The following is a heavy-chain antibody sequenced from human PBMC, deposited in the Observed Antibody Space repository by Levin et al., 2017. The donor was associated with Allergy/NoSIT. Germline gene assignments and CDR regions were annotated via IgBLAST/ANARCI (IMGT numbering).Heavy chain of an antibody. D-gene: IGHD4-23*01. J-gene: IGHJ4*02. Sequence: GESLKISCKVSGYSFTSHWIAWLRQMPGKGLEWMGIIYPSDSDTRYNPSFQGQVTISADKSISTAYLQWSSLKASDTAMYYCARHSLRARRWDYFDFWGQGTLVTVSS. V-gene: IGHV5-51*01. CDR2: IYPSDSDT. CDR3: ARHSLRARRWDYFDF. CDR1: GYSFTSHW.